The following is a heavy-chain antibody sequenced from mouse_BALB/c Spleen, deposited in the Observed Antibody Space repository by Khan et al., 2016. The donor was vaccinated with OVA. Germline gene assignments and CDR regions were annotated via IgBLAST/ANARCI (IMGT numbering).Heavy chain of an antibody. V-gene: IGHV3-2*02. Sequence: EVKLLESGPGLVKPSQSLSLTCTLTGYSITSDYAWNWIRQFPGNKLEWMGYISSSGSTNYNPALKSRISITRDTSKNQFFLQLNSVTTEDTATYYCARDGSRYNYAMDYWGQGTSVTVSS. J-gene: IGHJ4*01. CDR1: GYSITSDYA. CDR2: ISSSGST. D-gene: IGHD2-3*01. CDR3: ARDGSRYNYAMDY.